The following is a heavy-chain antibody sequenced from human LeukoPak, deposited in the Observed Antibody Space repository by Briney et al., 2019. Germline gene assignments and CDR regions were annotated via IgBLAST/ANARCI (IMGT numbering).Heavy chain of an antibody. CDR3: ARGMGTTGTRYNWFDP. CDR1: GGSFSGYY. Sequence: LETLSLTCAVYGGSFSGYYWSWIRQPPGKGLEWIGEINHSGSTNYNPSLKSRVTISVDTSKNQFSLKLSSVTAADTAVYYCARGMGTTGTRYNWFDPWGQGTLVTVSS. CDR2: INHSGST. V-gene: IGHV4-34*01. J-gene: IGHJ5*02. D-gene: IGHD1-1*01.